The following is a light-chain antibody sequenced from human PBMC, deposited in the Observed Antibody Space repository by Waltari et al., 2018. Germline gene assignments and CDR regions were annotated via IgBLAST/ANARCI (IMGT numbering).Light chain of an antibody. CDR2: DAS. J-gene: IGKJ1*01. Sequence: EIVLTQSPGTLSLSQGERATLSCRASQSVSRSLAWYQQKPCQAPRLLIYDASSRATGIPDRFSGSGSGTDFSLTISRLAPEDFAVYYCQKYGSRPATFGQGTKVEIK. V-gene: IGKV3-20*01. CDR1: QSVSRS. CDR3: QKYGSRPAT.